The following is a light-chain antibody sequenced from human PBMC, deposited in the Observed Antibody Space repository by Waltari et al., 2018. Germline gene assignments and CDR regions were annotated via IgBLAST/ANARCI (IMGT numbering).Light chain of an antibody. CDR1: SLDIRDENY. Sequence: QSALTQPPSVSGSPGQSVTLSCPGTSLDIRDENYVPWFQQHPGKAPKLTIFAFRSRPSGVPNRFSGSKSGNTASLTISGLQSEDESHYFCCSYAGQFTWVFGGGTKLTVL. J-gene: IGLJ2*01. CDR2: AFR. CDR3: CSYAGQFTWV. V-gene: IGLV2-11*01.